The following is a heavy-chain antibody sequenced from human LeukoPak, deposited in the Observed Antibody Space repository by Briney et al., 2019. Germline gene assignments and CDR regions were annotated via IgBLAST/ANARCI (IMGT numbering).Heavy chain of an antibody. D-gene: IGHD6-13*01. CDR2: IAYDGSNK. CDR1: GFTFSNYA. J-gene: IGHJ4*02. V-gene: IGHV3-30-3*01. CDR3: AREKTVAGETRFDY. Sequence: GRSLRLSCAASGFTFSNYAMHWVRQAPGKGLEWVAVIAYDGSNKYHADSEEGRFTISRDNTKNTLHLQMNSLRDEDTAVYYRAREKTVAGETRFDYWGQGTLVTVSS.